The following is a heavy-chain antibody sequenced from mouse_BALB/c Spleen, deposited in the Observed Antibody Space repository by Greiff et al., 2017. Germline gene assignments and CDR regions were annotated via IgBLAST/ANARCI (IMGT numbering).Heavy chain of an antibody. D-gene: IGHD1-1*01. J-gene: IGHJ2*01. CDR1: GYSITSDYA. CDR2: ISYSGST. V-gene: IGHV3-2*02. CDR3: ARYSTTVVAYYFDY. Sequence: EVKLMESGPGLVKPSQSLSLTCTVTGYSITSDYAWNWIRQFPGNKLEWMGYISYSGSTSYNPSLKSRISITRDTSKNQFFLQLNSVTTEDTATYYCARYSTTVVAYYFDYWGQGTTLTVPS.